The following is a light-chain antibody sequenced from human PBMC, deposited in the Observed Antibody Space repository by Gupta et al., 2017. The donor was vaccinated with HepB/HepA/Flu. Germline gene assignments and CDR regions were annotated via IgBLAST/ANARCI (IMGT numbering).Light chain of an antibody. CDR1: SNNVGNQG. Sequence: QAGLTQPPSVSKGLRQTATLTCTGNSNNVGNQGAAWLQQHQGHPPKLLSYRNNNRPSGISERFSASRSGNTASLTITGLQPEDEADYYCSAWDSSLSAHGWVFGGGTKLTVL. V-gene: IGLV10-54*04. J-gene: IGLJ3*02. CDR2: RNN. CDR3: SAWDSSLSAHGWV.